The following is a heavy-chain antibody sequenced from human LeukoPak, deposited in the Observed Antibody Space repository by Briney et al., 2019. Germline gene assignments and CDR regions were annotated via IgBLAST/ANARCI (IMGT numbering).Heavy chain of an antibody. Sequence: QTGGSLRLSCAASGFTFDDYAMHWVRQAPGKGLEWVSGISWNSGSIGYADSVKGRFTISRDNAKNSLYLQMNSLRAEDTALYYCAKAVSTINNWFDPWGQGTLVTVSS. CDR1: GFTFDDYA. CDR2: ISWNSGSI. J-gene: IGHJ5*02. V-gene: IGHV3-9*01. D-gene: IGHD3-3*02. CDR3: AKAVSTINNWFDP.